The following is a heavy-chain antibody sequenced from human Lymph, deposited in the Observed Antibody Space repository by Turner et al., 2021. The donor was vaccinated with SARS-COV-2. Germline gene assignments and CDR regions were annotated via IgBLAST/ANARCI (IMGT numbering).Heavy chain of an antibody. CDR3: ARDVGAALDY. CDR2: ISYDGSNK. CDR1: GFTFSSYA. D-gene: IGHD6-25*01. V-gene: IGHV3-30-3*01. J-gene: IGHJ4*02. Sequence: QVQLVESGGGVVQPGRSLRLSCAASGFTFSSYAMHWVRQAPGKGLEWVELISYDGSNKYYAGSVKGRFTISRDNSKNTLYLQMNSLRAEDTAVYYCARDVGAALDYWGQGTLVTVSS.